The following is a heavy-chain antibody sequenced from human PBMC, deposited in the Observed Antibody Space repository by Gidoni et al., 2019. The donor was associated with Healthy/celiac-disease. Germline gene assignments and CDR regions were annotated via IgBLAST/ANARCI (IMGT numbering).Heavy chain of an antibody. D-gene: IGHD2-2*01. Sequence: QVQLVQSGAEVKKPGASVKVSCKASGYTFSFDYLHWVRQAPGQGLEWMGIINPSSGSTSYARQFQGRVTITRDTSTSTVYMELSSLRSEDTAVYYCARETAAAVDPWGQGTLVTVSS. CDR1: GYTFSFDY. J-gene: IGHJ5*02. CDR2: INPSSGST. CDR3: ARETAAAVDP. V-gene: IGHV1-46*03.